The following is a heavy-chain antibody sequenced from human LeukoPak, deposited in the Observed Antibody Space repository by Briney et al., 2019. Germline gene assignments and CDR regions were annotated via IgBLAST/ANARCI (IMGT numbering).Heavy chain of an antibody. CDR1: GYTFTSYG. CDR2: ISAYNGNT. CDR3: ARDYKGYSSSWYFESGNTYNWFDP. J-gene: IGHJ5*02. D-gene: IGHD6-13*01. V-gene: IGHV1-18*01. Sequence: ASVKVSCKASGYTFTSYGISWVRQAPGQGLEWMGWISAYNGNTNYAQKLQGRVTMTTDTSTSTAYMELRSLRSDDTAVYYCARDYKGYSSSWYFESGNTYNWFDPWGQGTLVTVSS.